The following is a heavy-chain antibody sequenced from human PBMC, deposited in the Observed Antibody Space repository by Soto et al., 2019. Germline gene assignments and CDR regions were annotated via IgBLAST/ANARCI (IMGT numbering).Heavy chain of an antibody. CDR2: ISTKSANT. D-gene: IGHD1-1*01. CDR3: AALTTGAIPFGY. V-gene: IGHV1-18*03. J-gene: IGHJ4*02. Sequence: ASVTVSCKASGCSFASYVITWVRQAPGRGLGWMGWISTKSANTNYSDKFRGRVSLTTDTSTKSAYMDVRSGHADDMAGYYWAALTTGAIPFGYWGQGTLVTVS. CDR1: GCSFASYV.